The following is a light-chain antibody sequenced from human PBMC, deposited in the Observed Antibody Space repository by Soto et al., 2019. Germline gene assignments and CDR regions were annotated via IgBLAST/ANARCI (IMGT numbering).Light chain of an antibody. CDR1: QSVTSD. J-gene: IGKJ4*01. V-gene: IGKV3-15*01. CDR2: DTS. CDR3: QQYNKWPLT. Sequence: EIVMTQSPATLSVSPGERATLSCRASQSVTSDLVWYQQKAGQAPRLLIYDTSTRATGIPARFSGSGSGTEFTLTISSLQSEDVAVYHCQQYNKWPLTFGGGTKVEIK.